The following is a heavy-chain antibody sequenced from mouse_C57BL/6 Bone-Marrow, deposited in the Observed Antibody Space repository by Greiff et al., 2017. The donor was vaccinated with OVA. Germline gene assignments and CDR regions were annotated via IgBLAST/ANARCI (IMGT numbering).Heavy chain of an antibody. CDR3: ARHNYGSSGWYFDV. D-gene: IGHD1-1*01. CDR2: ISSGGSYT. CDR1: GFTFSSYG. V-gene: IGHV5-6*01. Sequence: EVKLMESGGDLVKPGGSLTLSCAASGFTFSSYGMSWVRQTPDKRLEWVATISSGGSYTYYPDSVKGRFTISRDNAKNTLYLQMSSLKSEDTAMYYCARHNYGSSGWYFDVWGTGTTVTVSS. J-gene: IGHJ1*03.